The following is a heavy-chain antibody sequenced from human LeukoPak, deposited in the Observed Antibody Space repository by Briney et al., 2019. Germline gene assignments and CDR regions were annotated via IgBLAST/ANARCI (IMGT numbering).Heavy chain of an antibody. Sequence: PGGSLRLSCAASGFTFSTYAMRWVRQAPGKGLEWVSAISGSGGTTYYADFVKGRFTISRDNSKHTLYLQLNSLRAEDTAVYYCAKGLRAILPADFDSWGQGTLVTVSS. V-gene: IGHV3-23*01. D-gene: IGHD2-2*01. J-gene: IGHJ4*02. CDR2: ISGSGGTT. CDR1: GFTFSTYA. CDR3: AKGLRAILPADFDS.